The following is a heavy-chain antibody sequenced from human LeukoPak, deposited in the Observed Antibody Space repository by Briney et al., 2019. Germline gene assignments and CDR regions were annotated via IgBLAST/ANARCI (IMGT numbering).Heavy chain of an antibody. CDR3: ARDTDSHTLTTPALDY. J-gene: IGHJ4*02. CDR2: INHSGST. V-gene: IGHV4-34*01. D-gene: IGHD4-4*01. CDR1: GGSFSGYY. Sequence: SETLSLTCAVYGGSFSGYYWSWIRQPPGKGLEWIGEINHSGSTNYNPSLKSRVTISVDTSKNQFSLKLSSVTAADTAVYYCARDTDSHTLTTPALDYWGQGTLVTVSS.